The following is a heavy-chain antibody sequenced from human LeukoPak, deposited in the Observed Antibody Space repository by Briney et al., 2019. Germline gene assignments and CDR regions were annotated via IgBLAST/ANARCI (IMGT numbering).Heavy chain of an antibody. CDR1: GGSISSYY. Sequence: SETLSLTCTVSGGSISSYYWSWIRQPPGKGLEWIGYIYYSGSTNYNPSLKSRVTISVDTSKNQFSLKLSSVTAADTAVYYCARPLIAAAGTGAFDIWGQGTMVTVSS. V-gene: IGHV4-59*01. D-gene: IGHD6-13*01. CDR3: ARPLIAAAGTGAFDI. J-gene: IGHJ3*02. CDR2: IYYSGST.